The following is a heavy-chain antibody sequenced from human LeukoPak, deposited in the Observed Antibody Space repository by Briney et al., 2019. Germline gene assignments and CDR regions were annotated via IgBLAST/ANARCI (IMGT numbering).Heavy chain of an antibody. V-gene: IGHV3-23*01. Sequence: GGSLRLSCAASGFTFSSYAMSWVRQAPGKGLEWVSAISGRDGYTYYADSVKGRFTISRDNSKDTLFLHMSSLRAEDTAVYYCAKGTIAAAGTDCDYWGQGTQVTVSS. D-gene: IGHD6-13*01. CDR3: AKGTIAAAGTDCDY. CDR1: GFTFSSYA. J-gene: IGHJ4*02. CDR2: ISGRDGYT.